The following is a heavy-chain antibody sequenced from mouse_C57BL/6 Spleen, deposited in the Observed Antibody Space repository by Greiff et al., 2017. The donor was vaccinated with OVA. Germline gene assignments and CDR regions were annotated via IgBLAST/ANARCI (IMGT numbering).Heavy chain of an antibody. V-gene: IGHV1-54*01. CDR3: ARDDFGLRGY. CDR1: GYAFTNYL. Sequence: VKLMESGAELVRPGTSVKVSCKASGYAFTNYLIEWVKQRPGQGLEWIGVINPGSGGTNYNEKFKGKATLTADKSSSTAYMQLSSLTSEDSAVYFCARDDFGLRGYWGQGTTLTVSS. J-gene: IGHJ2*01. CDR2: INPGSGGT. D-gene: IGHD1-1*01.